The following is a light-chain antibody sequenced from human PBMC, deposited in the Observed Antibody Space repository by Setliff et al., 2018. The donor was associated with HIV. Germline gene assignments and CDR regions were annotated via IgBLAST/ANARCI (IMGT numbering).Light chain of an antibody. J-gene: IGLJ2*01. Sequence: APGKTATITCGGNNIGSKSVHWYQQKPGQAPVLVVYDDSDRPSGIPERFSGSNSGNTATLTISRVEAGDEADYYCQVWDGSSDHRQGVFGGGTQLTVL. CDR3: QVWDGSSDHRQGV. CDR1: NIGSKS. V-gene: IGLV3-21*03. CDR2: DDS.